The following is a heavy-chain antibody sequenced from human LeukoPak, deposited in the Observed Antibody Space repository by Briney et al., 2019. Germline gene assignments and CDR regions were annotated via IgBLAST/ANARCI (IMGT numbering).Heavy chain of an antibody. CDR1: GGSISNNY. V-gene: IGHV4-59*12. Sequence: SETLSLTCTVSGGSISNNYWSWIRQPPGKGLEWIGHFHDSESTNYNPSLKSRVTISVDTSKNQFSLKLSSVTAADTAVYYCARVKYYDSSEDYWGQGTLVTVSS. J-gene: IGHJ4*02. D-gene: IGHD3-22*01. CDR2: FHDSEST. CDR3: ARVKYYDSSEDY.